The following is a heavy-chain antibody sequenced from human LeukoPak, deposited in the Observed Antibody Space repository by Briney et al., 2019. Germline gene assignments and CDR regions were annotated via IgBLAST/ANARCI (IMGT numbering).Heavy chain of an antibody. CDR2: INAGNGDT. D-gene: IGHD5-18*01. CDR3: AISGGYSYGDLDC. Sequence: ASVKVSCKASGYTFINYAMHWVRQAPGQRLEWMGWINAGNGDTKYSQNFQGRVTITRDTSASTGYMELSSLRSEDTAVYYCAISGGYSYGDLDCWGQGTLVTVSS. J-gene: IGHJ4*02. CDR1: GYTFINYA. V-gene: IGHV1-3*01.